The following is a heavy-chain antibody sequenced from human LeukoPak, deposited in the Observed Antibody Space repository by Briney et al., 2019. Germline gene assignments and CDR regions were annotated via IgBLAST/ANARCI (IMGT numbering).Heavy chain of an antibody. CDR1: RFTFSSYS. J-gene: IGHJ4*02. CDR2: IGSSSSTI. CDR3: GRGPGLDY. Sequence: GGSLRLSCAASRFTFSSYSTGWVRQAPGKGLEWLSFIGSSSSTIYYADSVKGRFTISRDNAKNSLYLQMNSLRDEDTAVYYCGRGPGLDYWGQGTLVTVSS. V-gene: IGHV3-48*02.